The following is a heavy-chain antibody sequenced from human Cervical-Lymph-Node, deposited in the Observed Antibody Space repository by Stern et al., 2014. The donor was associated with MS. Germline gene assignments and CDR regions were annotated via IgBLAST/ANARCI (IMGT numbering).Heavy chain of an antibody. D-gene: IGHD3-10*01. CDR2: IDWDDDK. V-gene: IGHV2-70*01. CDR3: ARSRKWFGELLYYFDY. Sequence: QITLKESGPALVKPTQTLTLTCTFSGFSLSTSGMCVSWIRQPPGKALEWLALIDWDDDKYYSTSLKTRLTISKDTSKNQVVLTMTNMDPVDTATYYCARSRKWFGELLYYFDYWGQGTLVTVSS. J-gene: IGHJ4*02. CDR1: GFSLSTSGMC.